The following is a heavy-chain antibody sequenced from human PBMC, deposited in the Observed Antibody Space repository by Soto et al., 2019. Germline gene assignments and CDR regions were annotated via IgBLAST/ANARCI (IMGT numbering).Heavy chain of an antibody. Sequence: VQLVESGGGVVQPGRSLRLSCAASGFTFSSYAMHWVRQAPGKGLEWVAVISYDGSNKYYADSVKGRFTISRDNSKNTLYLQMNSLRAEDTAVYYCARAEWLLDPSLYWGQGTLVTVSS. D-gene: IGHD3-3*01. CDR1: GFTFSSYA. CDR3: ARAEWLLDPSLY. J-gene: IGHJ4*02. V-gene: IGHV3-30-3*01. CDR2: ISYDGSNK.